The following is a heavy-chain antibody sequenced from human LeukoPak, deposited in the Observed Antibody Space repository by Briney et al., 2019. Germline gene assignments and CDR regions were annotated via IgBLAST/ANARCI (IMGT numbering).Heavy chain of an antibody. J-gene: IGHJ3*02. V-gene: IGHV5-51*01. Sequence: KLGASLKISCKGSGSIFTSYWIGWVRQLPGKGLEWMGIIYPGDSDTSYSQSFQGQVIISADKSISTSYLQWSSLKASDTAMYYCARHHPAWIQLMGNAFDIWGQGTMVTVSS. D-gene: IGHD5-18*01. CDR2: IYPGDSDT. CDR3: ARHHPAWIQLMGNAFDI. CDR1: GSIFTSYW.